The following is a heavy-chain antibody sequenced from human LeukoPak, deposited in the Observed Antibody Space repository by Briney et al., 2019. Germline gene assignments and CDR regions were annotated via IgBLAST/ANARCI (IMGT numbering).Heavy chain of an antibody. CDR2: INHSGST. V-gene: IGHV4-34*01. D-gene: IGHD3-22*01. J-gene: IGHJ4*02. CDR1: GASFSGPY. CDR3: ARGLYYYDSSALDY. Sequence: SETLSLTCTVYGASFSGPYWSWIRQPPGKGLEWLGEINHSGSTNYNPSLKSRVTISVDTSKNQFSLKLSSVTAADTAVYYCARGLYYYDSSALDYWGQGTLVTVSS.